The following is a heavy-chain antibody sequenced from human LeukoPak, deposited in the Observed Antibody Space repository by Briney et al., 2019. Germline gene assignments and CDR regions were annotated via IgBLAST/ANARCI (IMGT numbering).Heavy chain of an antibody. CDR3: AKYAYNWNAPDGFDM. Sequence: GGSLRLSCRASRFSFGDYDMHWVRQAPGKGREWVAVISYDGSRKHYGDSVRGRFSISRDNSESTLFLQMNSLTTVDTSVYFCAKYAYNWNAPDGFDMWGQGTMVIVSS. CDR1: RFSFGDYD. D-gene: IGHD1-1*01. J-gene: IGHJ3*02. V-gene: IGHV3-30*18. CDR2: ISYDGSRK.